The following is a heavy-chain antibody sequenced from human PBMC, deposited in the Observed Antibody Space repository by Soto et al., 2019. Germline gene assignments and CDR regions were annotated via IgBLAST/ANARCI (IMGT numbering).Heavy chain of an antibody. CDR3: ARGFGGVSLDYFDF. Sequence: SETLSLTCSVSNGSINSAGHFWSWLRQHPGKGLEWLGYIYYTGSTYYNPALQSRAVFSIDTSKTRFSLKLTSVTAADTSVYYCARGFGGVSLDYFDFWGQGTQVTVSS. D-gene: IGHD3-16*01. J-gene: IGHJ4*02. CDR2: IYYTGST. V-gene: IGHV4-31*03. CDR1: NGSINSAGHF.